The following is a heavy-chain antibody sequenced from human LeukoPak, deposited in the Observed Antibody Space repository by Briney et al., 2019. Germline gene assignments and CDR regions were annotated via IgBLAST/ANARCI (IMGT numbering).Heavy chain of an antibody. Sequence: GGSLRLSCAASGFTFSSYAMHWVRQAPGKGLEYVSAISSNGGSTYYANSVKGRFTISRDNSKNTLYLQMGSLRAEDMAVYYCARDGYGDYVPDYWGQGTLVTVSS. D-gene: IGHD4-17*01. CDR3: ARDGYGDYVPDY. J-gene: IGHJ4*02. V-gene: IGHV3-64*01. CDR2: ISSNGGST. CDR1: GFTFSSYA.